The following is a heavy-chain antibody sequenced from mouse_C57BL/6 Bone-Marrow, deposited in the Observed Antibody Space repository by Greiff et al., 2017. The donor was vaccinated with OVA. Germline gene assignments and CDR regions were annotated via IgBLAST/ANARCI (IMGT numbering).Heavy chain of an antibody. Sequence: VQLKQSGPELVKPGASVKISCKASGYSFTGYYMNWVKQSPEKSLEWIGEINPSTGGTTYNQKFKAKATLTVDKSSSTAYMQLKSLTSEDSAVYYCARSLCTTVVATRGVYYWGQGTSVTVSS. CDR2: INPSTGGT. J-gene: IGHJ4*01. D-gene: IGHD1-1*01. CDR3: ARSLCTTVVATRGVYY. V-gene: IGHV1-42*01. CDR1: GYSFTGYY.